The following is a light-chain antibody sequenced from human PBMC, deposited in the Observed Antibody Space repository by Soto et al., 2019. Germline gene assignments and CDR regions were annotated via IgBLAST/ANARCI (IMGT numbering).Light chain of an antibody. J-gene: IGKJ5*01. V-gene: IGKV3-20*01. CDR3: QQYGTSRHGT. Sequence: EIVLTQSPGTPSLPPGERATLSCRASQSVSSSYLAWYQHKPGQAPRLLIYGASSRATGIPDRFSGSGSGTDFTLTISRLEPEDFAVYYCQQYGTSRHGTFGQGARLEI. CDR1: QSVSSSY. CDR2: GAS.